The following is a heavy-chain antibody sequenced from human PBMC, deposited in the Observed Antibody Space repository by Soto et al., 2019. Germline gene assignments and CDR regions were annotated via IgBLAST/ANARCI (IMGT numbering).Heavy chain of an antibody. J-gene: IGHJ6*02. CDR3: ARGTSITGTTSFGWYYYFGMDV. D-gene: IGHD1-7*01. Sequence: QVQLVQSGAEVKKPGSSVKVSCKASGGTFSSYAISWVRQAPGQGLEWMGGIIPIFGTANYAQKFQGRVTVTADEAPITAYMELRSRRSEDTAVYYCARGTSITGTTSFGWYYYFGMDVWGQGTTVTVSS. CDR2: IIPIFGTA. CDR1: GGTFSSYA. V-gene: IGHV1-69*12.